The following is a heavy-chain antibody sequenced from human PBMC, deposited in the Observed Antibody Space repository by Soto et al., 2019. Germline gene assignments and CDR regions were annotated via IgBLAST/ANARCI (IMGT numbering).Heavy chain of an antibody. V-gene: IGHV3-48*02. Sequence: GGSLRLSCMASGYDFRAYSMNWVRQAPGQGLEWIAYVSLDSDTIQYADSVKGRFTISRDDAENSLYLQMDSLRDEDTATYYCARLYYDYVWGQGTTVTVSS. CDR3: ARLYYDYV. J-gene: IGHJ6*02. CDR2: VSLDSDTI. D-gene: IGHD3-3*01. CDR1: GYDFRAYS.